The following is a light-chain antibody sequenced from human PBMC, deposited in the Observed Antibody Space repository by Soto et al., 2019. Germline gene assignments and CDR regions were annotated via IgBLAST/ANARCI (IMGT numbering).Light chain of an antibody. J-gene: IGKJ4*01. CDR1: QCVSSSY. Sequence: EIELTQSPGTLSLSPGERATLSCRASQCVSSSYLAWYQQKPGQAPRLLIYDASSRATGIPDRFSGSGSGTDFTLTISRLQPEDFAVYYCQQYASSPLTFGGGTKVELK. CDR3: QQYASSPLT. V-gene: IGKV3-20*01. CDR2: DAS.